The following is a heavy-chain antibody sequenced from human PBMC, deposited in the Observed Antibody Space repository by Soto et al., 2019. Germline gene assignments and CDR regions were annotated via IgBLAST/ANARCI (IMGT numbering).Heavy chain of an antibody. CDR1: GFTFSSYG. CDR2: ISYDGSNK. D-gene: IGHD4-17*01. V-gene: IGHV3-30*03. CDR3: ARDHSVTPRRVRDYYGIDV. Sequence: GGSLRLSCAASGFTFSSYGMHWVRQAPGKGLEWVAVISYDGSNKYYADSVKGRFTISRDNSKNTLYLQMNSLRAEDTAVYYCARDHSVTPRRVRDYYGIDVWGQGTTVTVSS. J-gene: IGHJ6*02.